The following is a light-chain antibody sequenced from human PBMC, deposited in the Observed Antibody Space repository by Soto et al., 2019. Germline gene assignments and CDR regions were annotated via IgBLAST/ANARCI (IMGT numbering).Light chain of an antibody. J-gene: IGLJ1*01. Sequence: QSVLTQPPSVSAAPGQKVTISCSGGIFGIGNNSVSWYQHLPGTAPKLLIYDNYKRPSGIPDRFSGSKSGTSATLDITGLQTGDEADYYCGTWDTSLRAGEVFGTGTKVTVL. CDR3: GTWDTSLRAGEV. V-gene: IGLV1-51*01. CDR1: IFGIGNNS. CDR2: DNY.